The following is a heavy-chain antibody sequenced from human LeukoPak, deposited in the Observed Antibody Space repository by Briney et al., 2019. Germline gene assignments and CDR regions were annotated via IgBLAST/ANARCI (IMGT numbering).Heavy chain of an antibody. D-gene: IGHD6-19*01. CDR2: INPYNGNT. CDR3: ASIGIAVEGDHPPPFDY. CDR1: GYTFSSYG. Sequence: GASVNISCKTSGYTFSSYGISWVRQAPGQGLEWMGWINPYNGNTHYAQKVQGRVTMTPDTSTSTAYMELSSLRSEDTAVFYCASIGIAVEGDHPPPFDYWGQGTLVTVSS. V-gene: IGHV1-18*01. J-gene: IGHJ4*02.